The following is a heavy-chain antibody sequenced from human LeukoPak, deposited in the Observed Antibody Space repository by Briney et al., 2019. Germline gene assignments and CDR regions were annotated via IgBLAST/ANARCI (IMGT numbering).Heavy chain of an antibody. J-gene: IGHJ5*02. CDR3: ATDGAGFDT. CDR2: INIGGTNT. CDR1: RFTFSDYY. V-gene: IGHV3-11*01. Sequence: GGSLRLSCAASRFTFSDYYMSWIRQAPGKGLEWLSYINIGGTNTHYADSVKGRFTISRDNAKKSLYLEMNNLRAEDTAVYYCATDGAGFDTWGQGVLVTVSS.